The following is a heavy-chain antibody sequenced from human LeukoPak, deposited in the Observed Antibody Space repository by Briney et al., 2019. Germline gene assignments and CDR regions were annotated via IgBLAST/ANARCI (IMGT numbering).Heavy chain of an antibody. CDR1: GFTFSSYG. CDR2: ISYDGSNK. J-gene: IGHJ3*02. V-gene: IGHV3-30*03. Sequence: GGSLRLSCAASGFTFSSYGMHWVRQAPGKGLEWVAVISYDGSNKYYADSVKGRFTISRENAKNSLYLQMNSLRAGDTAVYYCARGRWGAFDIWGQGTMVTASS. D-gene: IGHD7-27*01. CDR3: ARGRWGAFDI.